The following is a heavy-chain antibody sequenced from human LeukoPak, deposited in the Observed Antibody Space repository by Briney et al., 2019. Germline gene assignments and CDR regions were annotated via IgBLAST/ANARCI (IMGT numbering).Heavy chain of an antibody. J-gene: IGHJ3*01. CDR1: GHTFRGYF. CDR2: IDPKSGGT. CDR3: YYIDIVTSIRDAFDV. V-gene: IGHV1-2*02. Sequence: ASVKVSCKASGHTFRGYFLHWVRRVPGQGLEWMGWIDPKSGGTKYAQKFQGRVTTTRDTSISTLYMELSRLRSDDTAVYYCYYIDIVTSIRDAFDVWGQGTRVTVSS. D-gene: IGHD5-12*01.